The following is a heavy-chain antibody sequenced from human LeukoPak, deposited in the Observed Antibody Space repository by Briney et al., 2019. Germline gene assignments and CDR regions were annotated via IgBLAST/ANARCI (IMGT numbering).Heavy chain of an antibody. CDR3: AREDHSSSSPS. CDR2: VYYNGNT. Sequence: PSETLSLTCTVSGGSISNYFWSWIRQPPGKGLEWIGYVYYNGNTNYNPSLESRVTMSVDRSKNQFSLKLSSVTAADTAVYYCAREDHSSSSPSWGQGTLVIVSS. D-gene: IGHD6-6*01. V-gene: IGHV4-59*12. CDR1: GGSISNYF. J-gene: IGHJ4*02.